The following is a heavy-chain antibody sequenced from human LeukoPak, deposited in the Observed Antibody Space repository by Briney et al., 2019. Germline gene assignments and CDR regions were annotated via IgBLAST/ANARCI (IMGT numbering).Heavy chain of an antibody. CDR2: IYSGGST. Sequence: PGGSLRLSCAASGFTVSSNYMSWVRQAPGKGLEWVSVIYSGGSTYYADSVKGRSTISRDNSKNTLYLQMNSLRAEDTAVYYCARGEDSSGYYYFDYWGQGTLVTVSS. J-gene: IGHJ4*02. V-gene: IGHV3-66*01. D-gene: IGHD3-22*01. CDR3: ARGEDSSGYYYFDY. CDR1: GFTVSSNY.